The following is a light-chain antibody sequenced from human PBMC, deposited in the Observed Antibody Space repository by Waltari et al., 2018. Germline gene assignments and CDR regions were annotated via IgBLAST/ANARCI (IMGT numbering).Light chain of an antibody. CDR2: WAS. J-gene: IGKJ4*01. V-gene: IGKV4-1*01. CDR3: QQYYSTPLT. Sequence: DILMTQSPDSLAVSLGERATINCKSSQNVLYDSNNKNYLAWYQQKPGQPPKLLMYWASTRESGVPDRFSGSGSGTDFTLTISSLQAEEVAVYYCQQYYSTPLTFGGGTKVEIK. CDR1: QNVLYDSNNKNY.